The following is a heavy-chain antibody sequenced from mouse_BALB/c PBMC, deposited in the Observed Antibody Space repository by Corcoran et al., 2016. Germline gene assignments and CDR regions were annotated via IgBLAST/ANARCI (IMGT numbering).Heavy chain of an antibody. D-gene: IGHD2-10*02. CDR1: GYSFTGYY. J-gene: IGHJ4*01. Sequence: EVQLQQSGPELVKPGASVKISCKASGYSFTGYYMHWVKQSHVKSLEWIGRINPYNGATSYNQNFKDKASLTVDKSSSTAYMELHSLTSEDSAVYYCARKYGNSNYAMDYWGQGTSDTVSS. CDR3: ARKYGNSNYAMDY. V-gene: IGHV1-26*01. CDR2: INPYNGAT.